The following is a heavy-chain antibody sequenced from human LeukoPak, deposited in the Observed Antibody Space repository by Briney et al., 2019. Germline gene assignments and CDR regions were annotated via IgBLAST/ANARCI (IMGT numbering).Heavy chain of an antibody. J-gene: IGHJ4*02. D-gene: IGHD3-10*01. CDR3: ARDTPYYGSGSFLARPADY. CDR1: GGTFSSYA. CDR2: IIRILGIA. Sequence: SVKVSCKASGGTFSSYAISWVRQAPGQGLEWMGRIIRILGIANYAQKFQGRVTITADKSTSTAYMELSSLRSEDTAVYYCARDTPYYGSGSFLARPADYWGQGTLVTVSS. V-gene: IGHV1-69*04.